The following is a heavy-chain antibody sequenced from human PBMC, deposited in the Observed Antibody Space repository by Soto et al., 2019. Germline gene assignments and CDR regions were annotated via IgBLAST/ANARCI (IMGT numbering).Heavy chain of an antibody. D-gene: IGHD4-17*01. CDR2: IKRDGSEK. V-gene: IGHV3-7*03. Sequence: GGSLRLSCTASGFMFGSYWMTWVRHVPGKGLQWVANIKRDGSEKYYVDFVKGRFTISRDNADNSVFLDMNNLRVDDMATYYCARVRATDYEIDYWGQGALVTVSS. J-gene: IGHJ4*02. CDR1: GFMFGSYW. CDR3: ARVRATDYEIDY.